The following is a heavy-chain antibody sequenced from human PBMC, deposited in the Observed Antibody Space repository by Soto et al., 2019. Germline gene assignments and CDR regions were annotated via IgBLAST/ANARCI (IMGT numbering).Heavy chain of an antibody. CDR2: INPILSMS. Sequence: QVQLVQSGADVQRPGSSVRVSCKASGDTFNFYSINWVRQAPGLGLQWMGRINPILSMSNYAPRFQGRVTMTADNSTSTVYMELSSLRSEDTAMYYCATSYGSGYRAFDSWGQGALVTVSS. D-gene: IGHD3-10*01. V-gene: IGHV1-69*02. CDR1: GDTFNFYS. J-gene: IGHJ4*02. CDR3: ATSYGSGYRAFDS.